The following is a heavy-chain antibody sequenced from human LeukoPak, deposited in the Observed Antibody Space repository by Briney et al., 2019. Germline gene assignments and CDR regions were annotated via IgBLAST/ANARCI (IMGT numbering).Heavy chain of an antibody. J-gene: IGHJ3*02. CDR3: ASQPYYYYDSSGPGRAFDI. V-gene: IGHV4-30-4*01. Sequence: SETLSLTCTVPGGSISSGDYYWSWIRQPPGKGLEWIGYIYYSGSTYYNPSLKSRVTISVDTSKNQFSLKLSSVTAADTAVYYCASQPYYYYDSSGPGRAFDIWGQGTMVTVSS. CDR2: IYYSGST. D-gene: IGHD3-22*01. CDR1: GGSISSGDYY.